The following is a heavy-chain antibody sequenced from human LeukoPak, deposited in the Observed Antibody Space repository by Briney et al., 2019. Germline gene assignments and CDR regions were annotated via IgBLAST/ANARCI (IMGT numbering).Heavy chain of an antibody. Sequence: SETLSLTCTVSGGSISSSSYYWGWIRQPPGKGLEWIGSIYYSGSTYYNPSLKSRVTISVDTSKNQFSLKLSSVTAADTAVYYCARGAYYDFWSGYTTDDAFDIWGQGTMVTVSS. V-gene: IGHV4-39*07. CDR3: ARGAYYDFWSGYTTDDAFDI. D-gene: IGHD3-3*01. J-gene: IGHJ3*02. CDR1: GGSISSSSYY. CDR2: IYYSGST.